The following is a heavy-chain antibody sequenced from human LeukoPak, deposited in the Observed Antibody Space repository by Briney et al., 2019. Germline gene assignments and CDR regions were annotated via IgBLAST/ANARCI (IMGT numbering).Heavy chain of an antibody. CDR1: GGSISSYY. CDR2: RYYSGST. D-gene: IGHD3-16*01. V-gene: IGHV4-59*01. J-gene: IGHJ1*01. Sequence: PSETLSLTCSVSGGSISSYYWTWIRQPPGKGLEWIWYRYYSGSTTYNPSLKSRVTISVDTSKSQFSLKLISVTAADTAIYYCARVRGDFETDWGQGTLVTVSS. CDR3: ARVRGDFETD.